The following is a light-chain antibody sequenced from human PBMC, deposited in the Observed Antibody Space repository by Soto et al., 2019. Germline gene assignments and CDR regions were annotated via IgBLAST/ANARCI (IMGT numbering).Light chain of an antibody. CDR1: SGHSTYI. CDR2: LEGSGNY. CDR3: EAGDSDTRV. V-gene: IGLV4-60*03. Sequence: QSVLTQSSSASASLGSSVKLTCTLSSGHSTYIIAWHQQQPGKPPRYLMKLEGSGNYNKGSGVPDRFSGSSSGADRYLCISNLQSEDEADYYGEAGDSDTRVFGGGTQLTVL. J-gene: IGLJ7*01.